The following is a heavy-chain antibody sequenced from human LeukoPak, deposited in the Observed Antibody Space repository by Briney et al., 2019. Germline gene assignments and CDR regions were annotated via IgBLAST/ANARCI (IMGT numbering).Heavy chain of an antibody. CDR1: GGSIDGHY. CDR2: IYSSGST. V-gene: IGHV4-4*07. CDR3: ARDRNGDGATYFSY. J-gene: IGHJ4*02. D-gene: IGHD4/OR15-4a*01. Sequence: TPSETLSLTCTVSGGSIDGHYWSWIRKPAGKGLEWIGRIYSSGSTHYNPSLKSRVTMSLDTSKKQFSVRLSSVTAADTAVYYCARDRNGDGATYFSYWGQGTLVTVSS.